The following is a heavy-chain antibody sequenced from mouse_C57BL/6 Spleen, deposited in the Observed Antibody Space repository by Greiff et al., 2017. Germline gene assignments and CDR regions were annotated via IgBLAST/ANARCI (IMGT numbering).Heavy chain of an antibody. Sequence: EVQRVESGGALVKPGGSLKLSCAASGFTFSSYGMSWVRQTPDKRLEWVATISSGGSYTYYPDSVKGRFTISRDNAKNTLYLQMSSLKSEDTAIYYCARRGDYFDYWGQGPTLTVSS. CDR1: GFTFSSYG. CDR3: ARRGDYFDY. J-gene: IGHJ2*01. V-gene: IGHV5-6*01. CDR2: ISSGGSYT.